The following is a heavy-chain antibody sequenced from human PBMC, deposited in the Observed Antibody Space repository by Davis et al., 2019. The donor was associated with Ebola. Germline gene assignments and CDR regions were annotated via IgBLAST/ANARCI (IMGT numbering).Heavy chain of an antibody. J-gene: IGHJ6*02. Sequence: GESLKISCTASGFTVSSNHMSWVRQAPGKGLEWVSVIYDQSTAYADAVKGRFTISRDNAKTSMYLQMNSLRAEDTAVYYCTSPWIATEGTGPVWGQGTTVTVSS. D-gene: IGHD5-24*01. CDR2: IYDQST. CDR1: GFTVSSNH. CDR3: TSPWIATEGTGPV. V-gene: IGHV3-66*01.